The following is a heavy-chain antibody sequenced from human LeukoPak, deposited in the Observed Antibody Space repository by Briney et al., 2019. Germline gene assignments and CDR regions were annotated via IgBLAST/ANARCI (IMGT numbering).Heavy chain of an antibody. Sequence: GASVKVSGKAPGYTFTGYYMHWVRQAPGQGLEWMGRISPNSGGTNYAQKFQGRVTMTRDTSISTAYMELSRLRSDDTAVYYCARGQWLDYYYYYMDVWGKGTTVTVSS. CDR2: ISPNSGGT. J-gene: IGHJ6*03. V-gene: IGHV1-2*06. CDR1: GYTFTGYY. D-gene: IGHD6-19*01. CDR3: ARGQWLDYYYYYMDV.